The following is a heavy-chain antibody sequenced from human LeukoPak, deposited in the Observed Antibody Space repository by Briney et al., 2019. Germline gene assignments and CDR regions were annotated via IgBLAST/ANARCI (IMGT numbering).Heavy chain of an antibody. CDR2: ISAYNGNT. CDR3: AREGYYDILTGYYAIDY. J-gene: IGHJ4*02. Sequence: GASVKVSCKASGYTFTSYGISWVRQAPGQGLEWMGWISAYNGNTNYAQKLQGRVTMTTDTSTSTAYMELRSLRSEDTAVYYCAREGYYDILTGYYAIDYWGQGTLVTVSS. V-gene: IGHV1-18*01. CDR1: GYTFTSYG. D-gene: IGHD3-9*01.